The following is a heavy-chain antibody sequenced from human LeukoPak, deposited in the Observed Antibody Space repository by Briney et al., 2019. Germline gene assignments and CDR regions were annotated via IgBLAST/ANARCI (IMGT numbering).Heavy chain of an antibody. CDR3: ARVGLLVNGAFDI. V-gene: IGHV3-7*01. D-gene: IGHD2-8*01. CDR1: GFTFDDYA. Sequence: PGGSLRLSCAASGFTFDDYAMHWVRQAPGKGLEWVANIKQDGSEKNYVDSVKGRFTISRDNAKKSVFLQMNSLRAEDTAVYYCARVGLLVNGAFDIWGQGTMVTVSS. CDR2: IKQDGSEK. J-gene: IGHJ3*02.